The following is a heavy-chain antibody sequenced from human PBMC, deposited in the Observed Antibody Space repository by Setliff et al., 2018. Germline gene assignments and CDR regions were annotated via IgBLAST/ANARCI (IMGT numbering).Heavy chain of an antibody. Sequence: LSLTCNVSGGSVSSTSHYWGWIRQPPGKGMEWIGSVYYSGYTYYSPSLQSRVTISVDMSKNQFSLKLTSVTAADTAVYYCARVDFTMIQGVLGLWGQGTLVTVSS. V-gene: IGHV4-39*07. CDR2: VYYSGYT. CDR3: ARVDFTMIQGVLGL. CDR1: GGSVSSTSHY. J-gene: IGHJ1*01. D-gene: IGHD3-10*01.